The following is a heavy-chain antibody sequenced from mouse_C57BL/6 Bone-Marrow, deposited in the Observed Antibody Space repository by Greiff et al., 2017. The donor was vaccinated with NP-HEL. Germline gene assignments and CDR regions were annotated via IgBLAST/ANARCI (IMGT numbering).Heavy chain of an antibody. V-gene: IGHV5-4*03. CDR1: GFTFSSYA. CDR3: ARTYYSNFLYYAMDY. J-gene: IGHJ4*01. Sequence: EVKLMESGGGLVKPGGSLKLSCAASGFTFSSYAMSWVRQTPEKRLEWVATISDGGSYTYYPDNVKGRFTISRDNAKNNLYLQMSHLKSEDTAMYYCARTYYSNFLYYAMDYWGQGTSVTVSS. CDR2: ISDGGSYT. D-gene: IGHD2-5*01.